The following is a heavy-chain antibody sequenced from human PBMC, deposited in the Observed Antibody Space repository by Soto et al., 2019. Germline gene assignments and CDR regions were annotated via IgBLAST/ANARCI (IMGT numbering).Heavy chain of an antibody. J-gene: IGHJ5*02. V-gene: IGHV3-23*01. CDR1: VFTCSSYA. CDR2: ISGSDGST. CDR3: AKKAGLVSLYPPEFDP. D-gene: IGHD2-8*01. Sequence: WWSLRLSCSTSVFTCSSYAMSWVRQAPGKGLEWVPVISGSDGSTYYADSVKGRFTISRDNSKNTLFLQMNSLRGEDTAVYYCAKKAGLVSLYPPEFDPRGQGTLVTVSS.